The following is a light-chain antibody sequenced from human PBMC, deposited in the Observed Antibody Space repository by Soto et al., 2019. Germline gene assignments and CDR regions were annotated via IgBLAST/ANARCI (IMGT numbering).Light chain of an antibody. CDR2: VNN. Sequence: QSVLTQPPSVSAAPGQKVTISCSGSSSNIGNNYVSWYQQLPGTPPKLLIYVNNKRPSGIPDRFSGSKSGTSATLDITGLQTGDEADYYCGTWDSSLNGVVFGGGTQLTVL. J-gene: IGLJ2*01. CDR1: SSNIGNNY. CDR3: GTWDSSLNGVV. V-gene: IGLV1-51*01.